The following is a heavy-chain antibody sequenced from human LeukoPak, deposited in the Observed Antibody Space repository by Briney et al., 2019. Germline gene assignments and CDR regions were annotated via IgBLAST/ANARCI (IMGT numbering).Heavy chain of an antibody. D-gene: IGHD1-26*01. CDR3: AKDRQRFIVGASGGLAGFDY. CDR1: EFTFDDYA. Sequence: GSLRLSCAASEFTFDDYAMNWVRQAPGKGLEWVSTINYSGDTTYYADSVRGRFTISRDNSKNTLYLQMNSLRAEDTAVYYCAKDRQRFIVGASGGLAGFDYWGLGTLVTVSS. J-gene: IGHJ4*02. CDR2: INYSGDTT. V-gene: IGHV3-23*01.